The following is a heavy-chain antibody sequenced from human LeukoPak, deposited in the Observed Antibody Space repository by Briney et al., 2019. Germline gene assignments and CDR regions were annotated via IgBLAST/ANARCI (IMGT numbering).Heavy chain of an antibody. J-gene: IGHJ4*02. CDR2: IIPILGIA. Sequence: SVKVSCKASGGTFSSYTISWVRQAPGQGLEWMGRIIPILGIANYAQKFQGRVTITADESTSTAYMELSSLRSEDTAVYYCARETIFGVVQGYFDYWGQGTLVTVSS. CDR3: ARETIFGVVQGYFDY. V-gene: IGHV1-69*04. D-gene: IGHD3-3*01. CDR1: GGTFSSYT.